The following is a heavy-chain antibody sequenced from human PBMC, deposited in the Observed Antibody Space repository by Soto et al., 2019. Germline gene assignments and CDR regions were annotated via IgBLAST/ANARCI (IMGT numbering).Heavy chain of an antibody. D-gene: IGHD3-10*01. V-gene: IGHV1-24*01. Sequence: ASVKVSCKVSGYTLTELSMRWVRQAPGKGLEWMGGFDPEDGETIYAQKFQGRVTMTEDTSTDTAYMELSSLRSEDTAVYYCATSITGDYGYYYYYYGMDVWGQGTTVTVSS. J-gene: IGHJ6*02. CDR3: ATSITGDYGYYYYYYGMDV. CDR2: FDPEDGET. CDR1: GYTLTELS.